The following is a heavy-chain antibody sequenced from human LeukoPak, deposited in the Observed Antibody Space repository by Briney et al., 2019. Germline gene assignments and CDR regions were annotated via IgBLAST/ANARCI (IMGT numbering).Heavy chain of an antibody. CDR2: MNPNSGNT. J-gene: IGHJ4*02. CDR3: ARGEGWSDYYRSLAY. D-gene: IGHD3-3*01. CDR1: GGTFSSYT. V-gene: IGHV1-8*03. Sequence: ASVKVSCKASGGTFSSYTINWVRQATGQGLEWMGWMNPNSGNTGYAQKFQGRVTITRNISITTAYMELSSLRSDDTAVYYCARGEGWSDYYRSLAYWGQGTLVTVSS.